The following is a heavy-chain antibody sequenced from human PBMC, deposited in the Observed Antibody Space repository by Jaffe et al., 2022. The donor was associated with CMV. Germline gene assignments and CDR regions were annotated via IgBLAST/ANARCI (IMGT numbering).Heavy chain of an antibody. CDR1: GYTFTDSW. D-gene: IGHD3-22*01. J-gene: IGHJ4*02. V-gene: IGHV5-51*01. Sequence: EVHLVQSGAEVKKPGESLKISCKGSGYTFTDSWIGWVRQMPGKGLEWMGIISPRDSDTTYSPSFQGQVTISVDKSINTAYLHWSSLKASDTAMYYCALYYYDDRGRYWGQGTLVTVSS. CDR2: ISPRDSDT. CDR3: ALYYYDDRGRY.